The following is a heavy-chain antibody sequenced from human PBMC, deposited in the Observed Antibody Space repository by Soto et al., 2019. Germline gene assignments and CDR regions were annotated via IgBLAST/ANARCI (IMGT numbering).Heavy chain of an antibody. CDR2: IYATGTT. Sequence: SETLSLTCTVSGASISGFYWSWIRKSAGKGLEWIGRIYATGTTDYNPSLKSRVMMSVDTSEKQFSLKLRSVTAADTAVYYCVRDGTKTLRDWFDPWGQGISVTVSS. CDR3: VRDGTKTLRDWFDP. D-gene: IGHD1-1*01. J-gene: IGHJ5*02. V-gene: IGHV4-4*07. CDR1: GASISGFY.